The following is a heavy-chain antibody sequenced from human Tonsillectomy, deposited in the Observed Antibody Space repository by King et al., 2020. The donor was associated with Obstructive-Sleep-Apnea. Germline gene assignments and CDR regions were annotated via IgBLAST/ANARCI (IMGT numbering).Heavy chain of an antibody. Sequence: VQLVESGGGVVQPGRSLRLSCAASGFTFSSYGMHWVRQAPGKGLEWVAVIWYDGSNKYYADSVKGRFTISRDNSKNTLYLQMNSLRAEDTAVYYCARETRITMVRGVHEGDGMDVWGQGTTVTVSS. D-gene: IGHD3-10*01. CDR2: IWYDGSNK. CDR1: GFTFSSYG. V-gene: IGHV3-33*01. CDR3: ARETRITMVRGVHEGDGMDV. J-gene: IGHJ6*02.